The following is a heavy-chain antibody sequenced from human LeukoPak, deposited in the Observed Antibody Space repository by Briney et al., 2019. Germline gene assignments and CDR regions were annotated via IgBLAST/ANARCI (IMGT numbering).Heavy chain of an antibody. CDR1: GFTFSSYS. Sequence: GGSLRLSCAASGFTFSSYSMNWVRQAPGKGLEWVSYISSSSSTIYYADSVKGRFTISRDNAKNSLYLQMNSLRDEDTAVYYCARGGYGGYDRTPQDFDYWGQGTLVTVSS. CDR2: ISSSSSTI. J-gene: IGHJ4*02. V-gene: IGHV3-48*02. D-gene: IGHD5-12*01. CDR3: ARGGYGGYDRTPQDFDY.